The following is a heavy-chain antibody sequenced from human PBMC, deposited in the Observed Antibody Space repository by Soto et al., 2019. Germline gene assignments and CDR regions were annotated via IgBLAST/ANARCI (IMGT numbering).Heavy chain of an antibody. CDR3: AVSSPDIVVLPSSIYFTS. J-gene: IGHJ4*02. V-gene: IGHV3-9*02. CDR1: GSSSDPFT. Sequence: GGSLRLSCVASGSSSDPFTMHWVRELPGKGLEWVSGLSWDRSTVAYADSVQGRFTISRDHAKNSVDLLMDSLRPDDTALYFCAVSSPDIVVLPSSIYFTSWGPGTQVTVSS. CDR2: LSWDRSTV. D-gene: IGHD2-15*01.